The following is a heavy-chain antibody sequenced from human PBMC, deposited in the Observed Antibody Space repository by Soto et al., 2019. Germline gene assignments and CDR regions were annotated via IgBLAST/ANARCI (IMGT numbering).Heavy chain of an antibody. CDR3: AKYRGWELLPPWDY. CDR1: GFTFSRYA. V-gene: IGHV3-23*01. J-gene: IGHJ4*02. D-gene: IGHD1-26*01. CDR2: ISGSGGST. Sequence: EVQLLESGGGLVQPGGSLRLSCAASGFTFSRYAMSWVRQAPGKGLEWVSAISGSGGSTYYAASVKGRFTISRDNSKNTLYLQMNSLRAEDTAVYYCAKYRGWELLPPWDYWGQGTLVTVS.